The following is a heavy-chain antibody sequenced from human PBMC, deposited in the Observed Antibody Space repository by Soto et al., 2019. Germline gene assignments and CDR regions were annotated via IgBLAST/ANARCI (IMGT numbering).Heavy chain of an antibody. D-gene: IGHD2-21*02. Sequence: GGSLRLSCAASGFSFSTYSMTWVRQTPGKGLEWVATINPEGGDKYYVDSLKGRFTISRDNARSSLYLQLNSLTVEDTAIYHCVRDVNRDLDYWGQGTLVTVSS. V-gene: IGHV3-7*01. J-gene: IGHJ4*02. CDR2: INPEGGDK. CDR3: VRDVNRDLDY. CDR1: GFSFSTYS.